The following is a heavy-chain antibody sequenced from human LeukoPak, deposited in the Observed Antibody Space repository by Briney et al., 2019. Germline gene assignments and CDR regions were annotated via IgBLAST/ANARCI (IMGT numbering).Heavy chain of an antibody. CDR3: ARDGDYYDSSGFWFDP. CDR1: GYTFTSYY. J-gene: IGHJ5*02. D-gene: IGHD3-22*01. V-gene: IGHV1-46*01. Sequence: ASVKVSCKASGYTFTSYYMHWVRQAPGQGLEWMGIINPSGGRTSYAQKFQGRVTMTRDTSTSTVYMELSSLRSEDTAVYYCARDGDYYDSSGFWFDPWGQGTLVTVSS. CDR2: INPSGGRT.